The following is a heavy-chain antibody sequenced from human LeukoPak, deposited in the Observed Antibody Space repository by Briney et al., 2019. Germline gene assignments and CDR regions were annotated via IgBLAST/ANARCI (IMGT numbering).Heavy chain of an antibody. V-gene: IGHV3-30*18. CDR3: AKPRGSYDAFDV. Sequence: GGSLRLSCAASGFTFSSYSMNWVRQAPGKGLEWVAFISNDGSTKYYADSVKGRFTVSRDNSKNTLYLQMNSLRAEDTAVYYCAKPRGSYDAFDVWGQGTMVAVSS. D-gene: IGHD1-26*01. J-gene: IGHJ3*01. CDR1: GFTFSSYS. CDR2: ISNDGSTK.